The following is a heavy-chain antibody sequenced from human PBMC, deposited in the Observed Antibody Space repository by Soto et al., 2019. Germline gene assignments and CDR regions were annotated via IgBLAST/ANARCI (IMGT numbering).Heavy chain of an antibody. CDR1: GGTFSSYA. CDR3: ARGASTVVTPLDYYGMDV. Sequence: SVKVSCKASGGTFSSYAISWVRQAPGQGLEWMGGIIPIFGTANYAQKFQGRVTITADESMSTAYMELSSLRSEDTAVYYCARGASTVVTPLDYYGMDVWGQGTTVTVSS. V-gene: IGHV1-69*13. CDR2: IIPIFGTA. J-gene: IGHJ6*02. D-gene: IGHD2-21*02.